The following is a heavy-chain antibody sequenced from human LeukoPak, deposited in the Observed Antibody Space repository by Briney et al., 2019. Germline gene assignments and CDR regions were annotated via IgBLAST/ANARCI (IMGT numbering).Heavy chain of an antibody. D-gene: IGHD3-22*01. CDR3: ARAYYYDSSAAIDY. J-gene: IGHJ4*02. Sequence: SKTLSLTCGVYGGSFSGYYWNWIRQPPGMGLEWIGEINHRGGTSYNPSLKSRVTMSVDTSKDVFSLKLTSVTAADTAVYYCARAYYYDSSAAIDYWGQGILVTVSS. CDR2: INHRGGT. V-gene: IGHV4-34*01. CDR1: GGSFSGYY.